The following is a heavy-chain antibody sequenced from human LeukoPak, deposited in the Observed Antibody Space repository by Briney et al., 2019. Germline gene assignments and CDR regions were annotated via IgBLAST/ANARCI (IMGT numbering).Heavy chain of an antibody. CDR3: ARGALYSSAWFDP. Sequence: SVKVSCKASGGTFSSYSISWVRQAPGQGLEWMGRIILILNITNFEQKYQGRVAITADRSTNIVYMELSSLRSEDTAVYYCARGALYSSAWFDPWGQGTLVTVSS. CDR1: GGTFSSYS. D-gene: IGHD6-19*01. J-gene: IGHJ5*02. V-gene: IGHV1-69*02. CDR2: IILILNIT.